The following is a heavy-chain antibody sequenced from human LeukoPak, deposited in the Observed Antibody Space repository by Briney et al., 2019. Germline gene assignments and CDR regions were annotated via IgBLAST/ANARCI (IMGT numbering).Heavy chain of an antibody. D-gene: IGHD6-19*01. J-gene: IGHJ4*02. CDR1: GGSFSGYY. V-gene: IGHV4-34*01. CDR3: ARPGYGSGWYED. CDR2: INHSGST. Sequence: SETLSLTCAVYGGSFSGYYWSWIRQPPGKGLEWIGEINHSGSTNYNPSLKGRVTISVDTSKNQFSLRLTSVTAADTAVYYCARPGYGSGWYEDWGQGTLVTVSS.